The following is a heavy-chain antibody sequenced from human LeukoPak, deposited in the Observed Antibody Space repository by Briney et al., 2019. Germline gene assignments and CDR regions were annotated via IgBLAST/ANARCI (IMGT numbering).Heavy chain of an antibody. Sequence: GGSLRLSCAASGFTFSSYGMHWARQAPGNGLEWVAYIRYDGSNKYYADSVKGRFTISRDNAKNSLYLQMNSLRAEDTALYYCAKAPYGSGSYQEDAFDIWGQGTMVTVSS. V-gene: IGHV3-30*02. CDR2: IRYDGSNK. CDR1: GFTFSSYG. J-gene: IGHJ3*02. D-gene: IGHD3-10*01. CDR3: AKAPYGSGSYQEDAFDI.